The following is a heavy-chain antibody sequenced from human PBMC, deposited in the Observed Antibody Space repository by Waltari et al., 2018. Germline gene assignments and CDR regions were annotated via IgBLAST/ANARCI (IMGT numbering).Heavy chain of an antibody. Sequence: QVQLQQWGAGLLKPSETLSLTCAVYGGSFSGYYWGWIRQPPGKGLEWIGEINHSGSTNYNPSLKSRVTISVDTSKNQFSLKLSSVTAADTAVYYCARVGDYVSYYYYYGMDVWGQGTTVTVSS. D-gene: IGHD4-17*01. J-gene: IGHJ6*02. CDR1: GGSFSGYY. V-gene: IGHV4-34*01. CDR3: ARVGDYVSYYYYYGMDV. CDR2: INHSGST.